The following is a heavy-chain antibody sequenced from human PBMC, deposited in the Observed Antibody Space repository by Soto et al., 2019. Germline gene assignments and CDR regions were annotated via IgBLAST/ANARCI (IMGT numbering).Heavy chain of an antibody. D-gene: IGHD3-22*01. Sequence: GSLRLSCAASGFTFSSYDMGWVRQAPGKGLEWVSAISGSGGSTYYAHSVKGRFTISRDNSKNTLYLQMNSLRAEDTAVYYCAKEVRYYYDSSGYYHYWGQGTLVTVSS. CDR1: GFTFSSYD. CDR3: AKEVRYYYDSSGYYHY. CDR2: ISGSGGST. V-gene: IGHV3-23*01. J-gene: IGHJ4*02.